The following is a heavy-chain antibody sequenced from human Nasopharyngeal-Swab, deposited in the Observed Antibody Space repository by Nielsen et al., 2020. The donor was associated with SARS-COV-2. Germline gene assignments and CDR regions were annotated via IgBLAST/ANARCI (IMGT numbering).Heavy chain of an antibody. Sequence: ASVKVSCKASGYTFTSYYMHWVRQAPGQGLEWMGIINPGGGSTSYAQKFQGRVTMTRDTSTSTVYMELSSLRSEDTAVYYCARESVNDAFDIWGQGTMVTVSS. CDR3: ARESVNDAFDI. V-gene: IGHV1-46*01. CDR1: GYTFTSYY. J-gene: IGHJ3*02. CDR2: INPGGGST.